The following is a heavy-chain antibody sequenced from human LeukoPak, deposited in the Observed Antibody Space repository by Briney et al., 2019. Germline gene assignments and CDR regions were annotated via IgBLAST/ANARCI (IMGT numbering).Heavy chain of an antibody. CDR2: INHSGST. CDR3: ASGGGAALGEYYYYYYMDV. Sequence: SETLSLTCAVYGGSFSGYYWSWIRQPPGKGLEWIGEINHSGSTNYNPSLKSRVTISVDTSKNQFSLKLSSVTAADTAVYYCASGGGAALGEYYYYYYMDVWGKGTTVTVS. CDR1: GGSFSGYY. V-gene: IGHV4-34*01. D-gene: IGHD6-6*01. J-gene: IGHJ6*03.